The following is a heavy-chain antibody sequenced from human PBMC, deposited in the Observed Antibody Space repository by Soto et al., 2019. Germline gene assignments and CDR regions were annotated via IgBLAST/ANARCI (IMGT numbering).Heavy chain of an antibody. D-gene: IGHD6-19*01. CDR3: AHAVDGTAKWNYYYYGMDV. CDR1: GYTSTNYV. Sequence: ASVKVSCKASGYTSTNYVIHWVRQAPGQRLEWMGWINVGNGNTKYSQKFQGRVTISRDTSATTAYMELSSLRSEDTAIYYCAHAVDGTAKWNYYYYGMDVWGQ. CDR2: INVGNGNT. J-gene: IGHJ6*02. V-gene: IGHV1-3*01.